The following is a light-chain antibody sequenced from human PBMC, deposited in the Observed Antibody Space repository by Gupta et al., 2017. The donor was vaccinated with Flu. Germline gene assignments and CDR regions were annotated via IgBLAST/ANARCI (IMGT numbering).Light chain of an antibody. J-gene: IGKJ4*01. CDR1: QSVSRY. Sequence: SLSASVGDTITLSCRARQSVSRYLHWYQQKPRKAPRLLIYAASSLQRGVKSRFSGSGAVTDGTLTISSRQPEDFETYYCQQTYTDPPSLTFGGGTKVEI. V-gene: IGKV1-39*01. CDR3: QQTYTDPPSLT. CDR2: AAS.